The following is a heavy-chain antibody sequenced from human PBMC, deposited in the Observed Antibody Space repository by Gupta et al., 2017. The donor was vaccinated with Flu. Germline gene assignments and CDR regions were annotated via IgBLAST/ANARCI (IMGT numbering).Heavy chain of an antibody. V-gene: IGHV3-7*04. CDR2: IKEDGTEK. Sequence: EVQLVESGGGLGQRGGSLRVSCSASGFTFSKHWMTWVRQAPGKGLEWLANIKEDGTEKYYLDSVKGRFTISRDNAKSSLYLQMNSLRAEETAVYYCARDRYYDFWGYGVDQYYNGRDVWGQGTTVTVSS. CDR1: GFTFSKHW. J-gene: IGHJ6*02. D-gene: IGHD3-3*01. CDR3: ARDRYYDFWGYGVDQYYNGRDV.